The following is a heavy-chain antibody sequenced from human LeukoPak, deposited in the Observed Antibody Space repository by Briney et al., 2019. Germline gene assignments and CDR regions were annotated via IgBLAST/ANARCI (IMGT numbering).Heavy chain of an antibody. Sequence: ASVKVSCEASGGTFSGYAIGWVRQAPGQGLEWMGRIIPFLGVPNYAQKFQGRVTITADKSTSTAYMELSSLRSEDTAVYYCARGFTYSSDYWGQGTLVTVSS. V-gene: IGHV1-69*04. J-gene: IGHJ4*02. CDR2: IIPFLGVP. CDR1: GGTFSGYA. D-gene: IGHD6-13*01. CDR3: ARGFTYSSDY.